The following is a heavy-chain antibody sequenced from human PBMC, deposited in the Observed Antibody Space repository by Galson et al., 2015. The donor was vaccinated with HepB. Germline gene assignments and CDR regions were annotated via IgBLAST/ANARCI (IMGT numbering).Heavy chain of an antibody. CDR1: GYKLTNYG. CDR2: INSYNGNT. CDR3: ARDHTVTTRDWFDP. D-gene: IGHD4-17*01. J-gene: IGHJ5*02. Sequence: SVKVSCKASGYKLTNYGINWVRQAPGQGLEWMGWINSYNGNTKYAQKFQGRVTMTTDTSTSTAYMELRSLRSDDTAVYYCARDHTVTTRDWFDPWGQGTLVTVSS. V-gene: IGHV1-18*01.